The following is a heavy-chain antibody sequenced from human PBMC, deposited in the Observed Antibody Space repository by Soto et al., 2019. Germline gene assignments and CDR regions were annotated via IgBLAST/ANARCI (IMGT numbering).Heavy chain of an antibody. CDR3: ARGTDYTQIASYHYGMDV. Sequence: SETLSLTCTVSGKSVSTFYWSWIRQPPGKGLEWIGHAYYSGSTNYDPSLKSRVTISVDMSKNQVSLRLTSVTAADTAVYYCARGTDYTQIASYHYGMDVWGQGASVTVSS. CDR2: AYYSGST. V-gene: IGHV4-59*02. CDR1: GKSVSTFY. D-gene: IGHD4-4*01. J-gene: IGHJ6*02.